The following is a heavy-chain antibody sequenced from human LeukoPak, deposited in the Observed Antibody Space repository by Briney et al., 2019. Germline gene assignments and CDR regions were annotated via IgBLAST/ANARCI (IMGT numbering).Heavy chain of an antibody. V-gene: IGHV3-74*01. CDR1: GFTFSTYW. D-gene: IGHD3/OR15-3a*01. Sequence: GGSLRLSCAASGFTFSTYWMHWVRQAPGEGLVWVSSMNNDGRDTNYAGSVKGRFTISRDNAKNTQFLQMNSLRAEDTAVYYCASFYDVTFGQRVDYWGRGTLVTVSS. CDR2: MNNDGRDT. J-gene: IGHJ4*02. CDR3: ASFYDVTFGQRVDY.